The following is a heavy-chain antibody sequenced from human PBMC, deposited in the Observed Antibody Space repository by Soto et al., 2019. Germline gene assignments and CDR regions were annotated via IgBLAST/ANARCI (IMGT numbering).Heavy chain of an antibody. CDR2: INAGNGET. Sequence: QVELVQSGTEVKKPGASVKLPCKASGYTFTEYAIHWLRQAPGHRLEWMGWINAGNGETKYSQKFQGRVTITRDTDPNTDYVGWIKLTSEDTALYFCAISVTIFGVVSDNPCDLWGRGSLVSVSS. V-gene: IGHV1-3*01. D-gene: IGHD3-3*01. CDR1: GYTFTEYA. J-gene: IGHJ2*01. CDR3: AISVTIFGVVSDNPCDL.